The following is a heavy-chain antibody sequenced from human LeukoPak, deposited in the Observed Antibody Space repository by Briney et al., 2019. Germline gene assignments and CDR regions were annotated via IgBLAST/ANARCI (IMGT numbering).Heavy chain of an antibody. Sequence: SQTLSLTCAISGDSVSSNSAAWNWIRQSPSRGLEWLGRTYYRSKWYHDYAGSVKSRIIVNPDTSKNHFSLQLTSVTPEDTAVYYCARDHRYGMDVWGQGTTVTVSS. CDR2: TYYRSKWYH. CDR3: ARDHRYGMDV. V-gene: IGHV6-1*01. CDR1: GDSVSSNSAA. J-gene: IGHJ6*02.